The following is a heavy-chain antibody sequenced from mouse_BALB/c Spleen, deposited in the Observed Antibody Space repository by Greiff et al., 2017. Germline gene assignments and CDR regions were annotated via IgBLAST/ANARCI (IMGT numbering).Heavy chain of an antibody. CDR1: GYTFTSYY. CDR2: IYPGNVNT. J-gene: IGHJ3*01. V-gene: IGHV1S56*01. Sequence: QVQLQQSGPELVKPGASVRISCKASGYTFTSYYIHWVKQRPGQGLEWIGWIYPGNVNTKYNEKFKGKATLTADKSSSTAYMQLSSLTSEDSAVYFCAYYRYSWFAYWGQGTLVTVSA. D-gene: IGHD2-14*01. CDR3: AYYRYSWFAY.